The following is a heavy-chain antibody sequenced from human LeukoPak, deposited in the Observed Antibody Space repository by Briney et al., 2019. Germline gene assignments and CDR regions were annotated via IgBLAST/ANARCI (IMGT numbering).Heavy chain of an antibody. J-gene: IGHJ3*02. CDR3: ARPRRITMVRGVINDAFDI. V-gene: IGHV4-34*01. D-gene: IGHD3-10*01. CDR2: INHSGST. CDR1: GGSISSYY. Sequence: PSETLSLTCTVSGGSISSYYWSWIRQPPGKGLEWIGEINHSGSTNYNPSLKSRVTISVDTSKNQFSLKLSSVTAADTAVYYCARPRRITMVRGVINDAFDIWGQGTMVTVSS.